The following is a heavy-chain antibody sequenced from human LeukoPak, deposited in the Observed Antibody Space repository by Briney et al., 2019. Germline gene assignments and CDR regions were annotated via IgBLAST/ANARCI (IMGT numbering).Heavy chain of an antibody. CDR3: ARDLAYELGYCSGGSCYPEYYFDY. V-gene: IGHV3-48*01. J-gene: IGHJ4*02. D-gene: IGHD2-15*01. CDR2: ISSSSSTI. Sequence: GGSLRLSCAASGFTFSSYSMNWVRQAPGKGLEWVSYISSSSSTIYYADSVKGRFTISRDNAKNSLYLQMNSLRAEDTAVYYCARDLAYELGYCSGGSCYPEYYFDYWGQGTLVTVS. CDR1: GFTFSSYS.